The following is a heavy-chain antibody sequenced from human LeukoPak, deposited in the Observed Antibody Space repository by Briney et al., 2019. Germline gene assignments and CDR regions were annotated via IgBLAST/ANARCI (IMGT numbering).Heavy chain of an antibody. J-gene: IGHJ4*02. V-gene: IGHV1-2*02. CDR1: GYTFTGYY. Sequence: ASVKVSCKASGYTFTGYYMHWVRQAPGQGLEWMVWIYPNSGATKYAQKFQGRVTMTRDTSISTAYMELSGLRSDDTAVYYCGTLLSNGPFDYWGQGSLVTVSS. CDR3: GTLLSNGPFDY. CDR2: IYPNSGAT.